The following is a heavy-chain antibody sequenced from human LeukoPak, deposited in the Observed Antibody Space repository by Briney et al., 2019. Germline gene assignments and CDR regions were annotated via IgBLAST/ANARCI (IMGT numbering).Heavy chain of an antibody. CDR1: GYTFTSYG. J-gene: IGHJ4*02. CDR3: ARAGSSYDFWSGYYSVGLDY. Sequence: SVKVSCKASGYTFTSYGISWVRQAPGQGLEWMGGIIPIFGTANYAQKFQGRVTITADESTSTAYMELSSLRSEDTAVYYCARAGSSYDFWSGYYSVGLDYWGQGTLVTVSS. D-gene: IGHD3-3*01. CDR2: IIPIFGTA. V-gene: IGHV1-69*13.